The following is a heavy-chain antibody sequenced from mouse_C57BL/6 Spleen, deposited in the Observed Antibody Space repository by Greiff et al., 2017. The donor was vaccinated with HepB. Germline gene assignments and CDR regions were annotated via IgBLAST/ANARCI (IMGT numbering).Heavy chain of an antibody. CDR3: ARGESTLFAY. V-gene: IGHV1-64*01. Sequence: VQLQQSGAELVKPGASVKLSCKASGYTFTSYWMHWVKQRPGQGLEWIGMIHPNSGSTNYNEKFKSKATLTVDNSSSTAYMQLSSLTSEDSAVYYCARGESTLFAYWGQGTLVTVSA. D-gene: IGHD1-3*01. CDR2: IHPNSGST. J-gene: IGHJ3*01. CDR1: GYTFTSYW.